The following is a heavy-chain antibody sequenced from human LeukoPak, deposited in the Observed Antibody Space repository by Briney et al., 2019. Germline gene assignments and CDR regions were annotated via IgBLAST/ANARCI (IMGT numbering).Heavy chain of an antibody. D-gene: IGHD1-1*01. Sequence: PGTSLRLSCAASGFTFSNYAMSWVRQAPGKGLEWVSSISGSGGSTYYADSVKGRFTISRDNSKNTLYLQMNSLRAEDTAVYYCAKTGGTNYYYYGMDVWGQGTTVTVSS. CDR3: AKTGGTNYYYYGMDV. J-gene: IGHJ6*02. CDR1: GFTFSNYA. CDR2: ISGSGGST. V-gene: IGHV3-23*01.